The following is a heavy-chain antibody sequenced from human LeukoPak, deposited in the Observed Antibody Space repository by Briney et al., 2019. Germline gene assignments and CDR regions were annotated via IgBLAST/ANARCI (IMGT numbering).Heavy chain of an antibody. Sequence: PGGSLRLSCAVSGFSFSNAWMNWVRQAPGKGLEWVGRILSKTSGGTTDYATPVKGRFTISRDDSKNMLYLHMNSLQIEDTAVYYCADYYASGSYPPWGQGTLVTVSS. CDR2: ILSKTSGGTT. CDR1: GFSFSNAW. V-gene: IGHV3-15*07. D-gene: IGHD3-10*01. CDR3: ADYYASGSYPP. J-gene: IGHJ5*02.